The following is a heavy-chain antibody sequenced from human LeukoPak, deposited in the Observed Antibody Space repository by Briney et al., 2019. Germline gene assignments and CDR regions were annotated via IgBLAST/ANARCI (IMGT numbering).Heavy chain of an antibody. Sequence: PSGTLSLTCDVSGGSISSGNWWSWVRQPPGKGLEWIWEIYHSGNTNYNASLNSRVTISVDKSKNQFSLKLSSVTAADTAVYSCAGRLTTPYGPFDYWGQGTLVTVSS. CDR1: GGSISSGNW. CDR2: IYHSGNT. J-gene: IGHJ4*02. D-gene: IGHD4-17*01. V-gene: IGHV4-4*02. CDR3: AGRLTTPYGPFDY.